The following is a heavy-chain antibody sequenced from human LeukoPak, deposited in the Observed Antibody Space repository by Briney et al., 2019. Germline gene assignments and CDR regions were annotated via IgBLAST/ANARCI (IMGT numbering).Heavy chain of an antibody. V-gene: IGHV3-48*03. D-gene: IGHD6-19*01. Sequence: GGSLRLSCAASGFTFSSYEMNWVRQAPGKGLEWVSYISSSGSTIYYADSVKGRFTISRDNSKNTLYLQMNSLRAEDTAVYYCAKDHLSGIAVAGDIDYWGQGTLVTVSS. CDR1: GFTFSSYE. CDR2: ISSSGSTI. J-gene: IGHJ4*02. CDR3: AKDHLSGIAVAGDIDY.